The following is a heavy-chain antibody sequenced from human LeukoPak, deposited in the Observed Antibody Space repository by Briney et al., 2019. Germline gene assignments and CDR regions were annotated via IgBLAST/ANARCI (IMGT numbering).Heavy chain of an antibody. Sequence: GGSLRLSCAASGFTFSSYAMHWVRQAPGKGLEWVAVISYDGSNKYYADSVKGRFTISRDNSKNTLYLQMNSLRAEDTAVYYCARGDRERFEGFVVVVAATFDYWGQGTLVTVSS. V-gene: IGHV3-30-3*01. CDR2: ISYDGSNK. D-gene: IGHD2-15*01. CDR3: ARGDRERFEGFVVVVAATFDY. J-gene: IGHJ4*02. CDR1: GFTFSSYA.